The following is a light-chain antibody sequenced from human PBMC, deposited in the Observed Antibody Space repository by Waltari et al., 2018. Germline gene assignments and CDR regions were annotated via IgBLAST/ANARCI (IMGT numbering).Light chain of an antibody. V-gene: IGKV1-39*01. J-gene: IGKJ1*01. Sequence: DIQMTQSPSSLSASVGDRVTITCRASQSISSYLNWYQQKPGKAPKCLIYAASSLQSGVPSRFSGSGSGTDFTLTISSLQPEDFATYYCQQSYSTPQTFGQGTKVEIK. CDR1: QSISSY. CDR3: QQSYSTPQT. CDR2: AAS.